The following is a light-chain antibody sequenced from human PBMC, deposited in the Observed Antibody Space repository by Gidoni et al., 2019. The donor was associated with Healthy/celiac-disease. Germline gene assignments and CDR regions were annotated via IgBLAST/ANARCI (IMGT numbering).Light chain of an antibody. Sequence: EIVLTQPPATLSLSPGERATLSCRASQSVSSYLAWYQQKPGQAPRLLIYDASNRATGIPARFSGSGSGTDFTLTSSSLEPEDFAVYYCQQRSNGLTFGGGTKVEIK. CDR2: DAS. J-gene: IGKJ4*01. CDR1: QSVSSY. V-gene: IGKV3-11*01. CDR3: QQRSNGLT.